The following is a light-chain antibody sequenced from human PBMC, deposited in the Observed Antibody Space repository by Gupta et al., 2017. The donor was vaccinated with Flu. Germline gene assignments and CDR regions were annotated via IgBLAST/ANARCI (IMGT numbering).Light chain of an antibody. CDR2: DAS. Sequence: ERATLARRASHSVSSYLGWYQQKPGQAPRLLIYDASTRATGVPARSSGSGSGTDFTLTISSLEPEDFAVYYCQQRDNWPPWTFGQGTKVEIK. CDR1: HSVSSY. J-gene: IGKJ1*01. V-gene: IGKV3-11*01. CDR3: QQRDNWPPWT.